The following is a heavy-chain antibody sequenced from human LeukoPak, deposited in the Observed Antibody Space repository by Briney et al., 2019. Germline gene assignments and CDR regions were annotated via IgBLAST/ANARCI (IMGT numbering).Heavy chain of an antibody. CDR3: AREYYDILTGYENYYYYGMDV. Sequence: ASVKVSCKASGYTFTGYYMHWVRQAPGQGLEWMGWINPNSGGTNYAQKFQGRVTMTRDTSISTAYMELSRLRSDDTAVYYSAREYYDILTGYENYYYYGMDVWGQGTTVTVSS. D-gene: IGHD3-9*01. CDR2: INPNSGGT. CDR1: GYTFTGYY. J-gene: IGHJ6*02. V-gene: IGHV1-2*02.